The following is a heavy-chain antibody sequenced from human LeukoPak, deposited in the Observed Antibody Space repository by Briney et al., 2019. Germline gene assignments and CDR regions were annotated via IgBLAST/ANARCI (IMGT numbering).Heavy chain of an antibody. CDR2: ISGSGGRT. Sequence: GGSLRLSCAASGFTFSSYAMSWVRQTPEKGLECVAPISGSGGRTCYADSVRGRFIVSRDKYKNMLYLQMNSLRVNDTAIYYCAKSPARSSWPSIDYWGQGTLVAAPS. CDR1: GFTFSSYA. D-gene: IGHD6-13*01. CDR3: AKSPARSSWPSIDY. V-gene: IGHV3-23*01. J-gene: IGHJ4*02.